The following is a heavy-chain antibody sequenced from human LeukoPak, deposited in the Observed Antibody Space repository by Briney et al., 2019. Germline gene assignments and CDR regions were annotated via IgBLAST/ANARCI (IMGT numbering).Heavy chain of an antibody. CDR3: ARDEGYDTAFDI. Sequence: GGSLRLSCAASGFTFSSYGMHWVRQAPGKGLEWVAVIWYDGSNKYYADSVKGRFTISRDNSKNTLYLQMNSLRAEDTAVYYCARDEGYDTAFDIWGQGTMVTVSS. CDR2: IWYDGSNK. V-gene: IGHV3-33*01. J-gene: IGHJ3*02. D-gene: IGHD3-22*01. CDR1: GFTFSSYG.